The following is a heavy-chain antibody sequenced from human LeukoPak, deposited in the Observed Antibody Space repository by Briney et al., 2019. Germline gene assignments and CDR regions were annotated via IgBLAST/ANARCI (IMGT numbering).Heavy chain of an antibody. D-gene: IGHD6-19*01. J-gene: IGHJ4*02. CDR3: AKDLRMQQWLTDPYDY. V-gene: IGHV3-23*01. Sequence: PGGSLRLSCAASGFTFSSYAMSWVRQAPGKGLEWVSAISGSGGSTYYADSVKGRFTISRDNSKNTLYLQMNSLRAEDTAVYYCAKDLRMQQWLTDPYDYWGRGTLATVSS. CDR1: GFTFSSYA. CDR2: ISGSGGST.